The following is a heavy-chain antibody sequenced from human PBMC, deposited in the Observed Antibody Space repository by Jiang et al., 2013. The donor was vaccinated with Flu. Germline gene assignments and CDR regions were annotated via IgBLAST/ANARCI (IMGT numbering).Heavy chain of an antibody. J-gene: IGHJ4*02. D-gene: IGHD3-9*01. V-gene: IGHV4-34*01. CDR2: INHSGST. Sequence: GGSVQWLLLELDPPAPRKGLEWIGEINHSGSTNYNPSPQESSHHISRHVQNQFSLKLSSVTAADTAVYYCARGRIVLRYFDWLPNYFDYWGQGTLVTVSS. CDR3: ARGRIVLRYFDWLPNYFDY. CDR1: GGSVQWLL.